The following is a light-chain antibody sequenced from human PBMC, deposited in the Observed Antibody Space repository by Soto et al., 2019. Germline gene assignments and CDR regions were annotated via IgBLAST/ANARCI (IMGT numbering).Light chain of an antibody. J-gene: IGLJ1*01. CDR2: EVS. CDR3: SSYTSSSTLFYV. V-gene: IGLV2-14*01. CDR1: SSDVGGYNY. Sequence: QSVLTQRASVSGSPGQSITISCTGTSSDVGGYNYVSWYQQHPGKAPKLMIYEVSNRPSGVSNRFSGSKSGNTASLTISGLQAEDEADYYCSSYTSSSTLFYVFGTGTKVTVL.